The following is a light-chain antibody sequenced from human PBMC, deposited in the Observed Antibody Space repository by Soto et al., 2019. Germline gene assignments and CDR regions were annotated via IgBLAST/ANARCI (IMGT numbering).Light chain of an antibody. Sequence: QSALTQPASVSGSPGQSITIACTGTSSDIGAYKYVSWYQQHPGKAPKLIILEVVNRPSGVSDRFSGSKSGTSASLAISGLQPEDEADYCCAAWDDSLNEYVFGDGTKLTVL. CDR2: EVV. CDR1: SSDIGAYKY. V-gene: IGLV2-14*01. J-gene: IGLJ1*01. CDR3: AAWDDSLNEYV.